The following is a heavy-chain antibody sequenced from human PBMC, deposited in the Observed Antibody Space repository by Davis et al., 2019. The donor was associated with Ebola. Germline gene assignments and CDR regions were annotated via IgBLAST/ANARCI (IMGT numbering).Heavy chain of an antibody. CDR3: ARITMVQGVIPFDYYYGMDV. CDR1: GYSFTSYW. V-gene: IGHV5-51*01. Sequence: GESLKISCTGSGYSFTSYWIGWVRQLPGKGLEWMGIIYPGDSDTRYSPSFQGQVTISADKSISTAYLQWSSLKASDTAMYYCARITMVQGVIPFDYYYGMDVWGQGTTVTVSS. J-gene: IGHJ6*02. CDR2: IYPGDSDT. D-gene: IGHD3-10*01.